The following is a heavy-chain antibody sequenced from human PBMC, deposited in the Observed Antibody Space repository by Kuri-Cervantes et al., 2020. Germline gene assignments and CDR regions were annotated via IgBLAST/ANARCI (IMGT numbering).Heavy chain of an antibody. Sequence: GESLKISCAASGFTFSSYAMHWVRQAPGKGLEWVAVISYDGSNKYYADSVKGRFTISRDNSKNTLYLQMNSLRAEDTAVYYCAKNQRITMIVVVTYDFDYWGQGTLVTVSS. J-gene: IGHJ4*02. V-gene: IGHV3-30*14. CDR3: AKNQRITMIVVVTYDFDY. D-gene: IGHD3-22*01. CDR1: GFTFSSYA. CDR2: ISYDGSNK.